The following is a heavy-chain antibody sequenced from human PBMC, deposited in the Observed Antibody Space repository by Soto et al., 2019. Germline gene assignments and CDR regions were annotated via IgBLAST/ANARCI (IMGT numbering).Heavy chain of an antibody. D-gene: IGHD5-12*01. CDR1: GFTFHEYA. V-gene: IGHV3-9*01. Sequence: EVQLIESGGGWLQPGPSLRVSCAASGFTFHEYAMHWVRQAPGKGLEWVSGISSDGDTIAYADSVQGRFTVFRDNAKNSLYLQMNSLRAEDTALYYCTKGGYDLIYYFGMDVWGQGTTVTVSS. J-gene: IGHJ6*02. CDR3: TKGGYDLIYYFGMDV. CDR2: ISSDGDTI.